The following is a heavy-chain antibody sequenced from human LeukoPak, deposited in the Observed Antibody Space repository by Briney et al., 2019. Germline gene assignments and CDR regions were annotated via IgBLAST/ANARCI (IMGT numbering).Heavy chain of an antibody. D-gene: IGHD7-27*01. CDR3: ARDGRTTGVDY. Sequence: GSLRLSCAAPGFRFSSYWMSWVRQAPGKGPEWVANVKQDGTEKLYVDSVKGRFTISRDNAKNSLYLQMNSLRAEDTAVYYCARDGRTTGVDYWGQGTLVTVSS. V-gene: IGHV3-7*01. CDR1: GFRFSSYW. J-gene: IGHJ4*02. CDR2: VKQDGTEK.